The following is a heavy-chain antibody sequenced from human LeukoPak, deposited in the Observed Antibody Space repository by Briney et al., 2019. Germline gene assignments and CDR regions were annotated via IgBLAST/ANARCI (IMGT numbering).Heavy chain of an antibody. Sequence: GGSLRLSCAASGFTFSSYAMSWVRQAPGKGLEWVSAISGSGGSTYYADSAKGRFTISRDNSKNALYLQMNSLRSEDTAVYYCARDRSDIVVVPAATDYYYYMDVWGKGTTVTVSS. V-gene: IGHV3-23*01. CDR2: ISGSGGST. D-gene: IGHD2-2*01. CDR1: GFTFSSYA. J-gene: IGHJ6*03. CDR3: ARDRSDIVVVPAATDYYYYMDV.